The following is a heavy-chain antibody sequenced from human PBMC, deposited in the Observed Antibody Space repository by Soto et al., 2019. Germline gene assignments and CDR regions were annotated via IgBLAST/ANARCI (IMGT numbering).Heavy chain of an antibody. CDR2: INHSGST. CDR1: GGSFSGYY. D-gene: IGHD1-26*01. CDR3: ARGNSGSYTYYYYGMDV. J-gene: IGHJ6*02. Sequence: SETQSLTCAVYGGSFSGYYWSWIRQPPGKGLEWIGEINHSGSTNYNPSLKSRVTISVDTSKNQFSLKLSSVTAADTAVYYCARGNSGSYTYYYYGMDVWGQGTTVTVSS. V-gene: IGHV4-34*01.